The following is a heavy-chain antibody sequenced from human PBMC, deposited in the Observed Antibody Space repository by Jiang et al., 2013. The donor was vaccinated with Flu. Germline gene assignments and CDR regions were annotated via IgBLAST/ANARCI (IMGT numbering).Heavy chain of an antibody. J-gene: IGHJ4*02. Sequence: GLVKPSETLSLTCTVSGGSVSSVVTTGAGSAPPERGWTGLAVSFIWGHLLQPSLQSRVYISLDTSKNQFSLKLTSVTAADTAVYYCARLRGYSYAADPWGQGTLVTVSS. CDR2: SFIWGH. V-gene: IGHV4-39*01. D-gene: IGHD5-18*01. CDR1: GGSVSSVVTT. CDR3: ARLRGYSYAADP.